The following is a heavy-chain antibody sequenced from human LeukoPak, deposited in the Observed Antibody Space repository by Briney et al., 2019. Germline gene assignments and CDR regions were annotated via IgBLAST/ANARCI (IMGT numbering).Heavy chain of an antibody. CDR3: ARLVRDGYNYWFDP. J-gene: IGHJ5*02. Sequence: SETLSLTCTVSGGSISNYYWGWIRQPPGKGLEWIGSIYYSGSTNYNPSLKSRVTISVDTSKNQFSLKLSSVTAADTAVYYCARLVRDGYNYWFDPWGQGTLVTVSS. CDR2: IYYSGST. CDR1: GGSISNYY. D-gene: IGHD5-24*01. V-gene: IGHV4-59*01.